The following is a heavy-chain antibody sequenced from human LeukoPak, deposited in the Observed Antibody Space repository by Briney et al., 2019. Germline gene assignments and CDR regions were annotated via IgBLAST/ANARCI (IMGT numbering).Heavy chain of an antibody. CDR1: GGSFGGYY. CDR2: INHSGST. V-gene: IGHV4-34*01. CDR3: AREGYGDYVWFDP. D-gene: IGHD4-17*01. J-gene: IGHJ5*02. Sequence: NPSETLSLTXAVYGGSFGGYYWSWIRQPPGKGLEWIGEINHSGSTNYNPSLKSRVTISVDTSKNQFSLKLSSVTAADTAAYYCAREGYGDYVWFDPWGQGTLVTVSS.